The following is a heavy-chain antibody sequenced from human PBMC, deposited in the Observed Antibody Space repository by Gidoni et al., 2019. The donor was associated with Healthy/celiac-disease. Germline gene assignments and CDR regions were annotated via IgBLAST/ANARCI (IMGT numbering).Heavy chain of an antibody. Sequence: EVQLLESGGGLVQPGGSLRLSCAASGFTFSSYAMSWVRQAPGQGLEWVSAISGSGGSTYYADSVKGRFTISRDNSKNTLYLQMNSLRAEDTAVYYCAKGGDCSGGSCSGNWFDPWGQGTLVTVSS. CDR2: ISGSGGST. V-gene: IGHV3-23*01. CDR3: AKGGDCSGGSCSGNWFDP. D-gene: IGHD2-15*01. CDR1: GFTFSSYA. J-gene: IGHJ5*02.